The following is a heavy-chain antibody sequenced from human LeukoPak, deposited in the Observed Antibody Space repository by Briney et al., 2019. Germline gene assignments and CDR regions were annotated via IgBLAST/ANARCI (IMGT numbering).Heavy chain of an antibody. J-gene: IGHJ4*02. CDR3: ARGTPYSSSWDY. V-gene: IGHV4-38-2*02. CDR2: IYYSGST. Sequence: GSIYYSGSTYYNPSLKSRVTISVDTSKNQFSLKLSSVTAADTAVYYCARGTPYSSSWDYWGQGTLVTVSS. D-gene: IGHD6-13*01.